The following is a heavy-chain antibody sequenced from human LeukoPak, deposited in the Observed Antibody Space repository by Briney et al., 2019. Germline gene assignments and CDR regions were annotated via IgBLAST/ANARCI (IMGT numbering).Heavy chain of an antibody. D-gene: IGHD1-26*01. CDR1: GGSISSYY. Sequence: SETPSLTCTVSGGSISSYYWSWIRQPPGKGLEWIGYIYYSGSTNYNPSLKSRVTISVDTSKNQFSLKLSSVTAADTAVYYCARVYRYYDYYMDVWGKGTTVTVS. CDR2: IYYSGST. J-gene: IGHJ6*03. CDR3: ARVYRYYDYYMDV. V-gene: IGHV4-59*01.